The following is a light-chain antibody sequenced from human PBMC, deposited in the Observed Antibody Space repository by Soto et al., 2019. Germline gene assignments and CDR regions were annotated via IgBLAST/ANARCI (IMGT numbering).Light chain of an antibody. Sequence: DIQLTQSPSTLSTSVGDRVTISCRASQSISSWLAWYQQKPGKDPKLLIYNTSNLESGVPPRFGGSGSGTEFNLTISSLQPDDVATYYCQAWSDYCWTFGQGTKVEIK. J-gene: IGKJ1*01. V-gene: IGKV1-5*03. CDR1: QSISSW. CDR3: QAWSDYCWT. CDR2: NTS.